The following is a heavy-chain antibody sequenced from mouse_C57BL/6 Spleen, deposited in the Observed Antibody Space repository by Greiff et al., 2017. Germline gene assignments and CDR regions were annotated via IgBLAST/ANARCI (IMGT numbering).Heavy chain of an antibody. J-gene: IGHJ3*01. V-gene: IGHV1-15*01. Sequence: QVQLQQSGAELVRPGASVTLSCKASGYTFTDYEMHWVKQTPVHGLEWIGAIDPETGGTAYNQKFKGKAILTADKSSSTAYMELRSLTSEDSAVYYCTRRRAITTPFAYWGQGTLVTVSA. CDR1: GYTFTDYE. CDR2: IDPETGGT. CDR3: TRRRAITTPFAY. D-gene: IGHD1-2*01.